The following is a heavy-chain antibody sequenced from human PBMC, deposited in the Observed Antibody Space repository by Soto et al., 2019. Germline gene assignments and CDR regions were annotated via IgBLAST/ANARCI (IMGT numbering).Heavy chain of an antibody. CDR2: IKSDGSNI. V-gene: IGHV3-74*01. D-gene: IGHD3-10*02. Sequence: EVQLVESGGGLVQPGGSLRLSCAASGFTFSSYWMHWVRQAPGKGLVWVSRIKSDGSNINYADSVKGRFTISRDNAQKSLDLRKNRLRAGDTAIFLCAKGGFSCLGSFIQGDYWGQGTLVTVSS. J-gene: IGHJ4*02. CDR3: AKGGFSCLGSFIQGDY. CDR1: GFTFSSYW.